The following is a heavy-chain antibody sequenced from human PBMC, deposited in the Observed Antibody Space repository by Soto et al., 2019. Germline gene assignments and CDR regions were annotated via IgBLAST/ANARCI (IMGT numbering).Heavy chain of an antibody. CDR3: AKDIGFQQHLFVFDL. Sequence: QVQLVQSGAEVKKPGSSVKVSCTASGGTFSDYAFSWVRQAPGQGLEGMGGIIPMFSSASFAQKFQGRLTITADDSTSTAYMSLSSLGSADTAMYGCAKDIGFQQHLFVFDLWGPGTLVTVSS. J-gene: IGHJ4*02. CDR2: IIPMFSSA. CDR1: GGTFSDYA. V-gene: IGHV1-69*01. D-gene: IGHD3-10*02.